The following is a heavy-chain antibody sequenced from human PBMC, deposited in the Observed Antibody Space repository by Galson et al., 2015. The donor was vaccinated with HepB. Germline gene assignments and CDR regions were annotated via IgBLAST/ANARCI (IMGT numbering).Heavy chain of an antibody. CDR2: IYRDGNT. Sequence: SLRLSCAASGFTVSGNYMSWVRQAPGRGLEWVSAIYRDGNTYYADSVRGRFTISRDNSKNTLSLQMNSLRADDTAVYYYAKDIGSGPGSRWVFAYWGKGILVTVSS. D-gene: IGHD4-23*01. J-gene: IGHJ4*02. CDR3: AKDIGSGPGSRWVFAY. CDR1: GFTVSGNY. V-gene: IGHV3-53*05.